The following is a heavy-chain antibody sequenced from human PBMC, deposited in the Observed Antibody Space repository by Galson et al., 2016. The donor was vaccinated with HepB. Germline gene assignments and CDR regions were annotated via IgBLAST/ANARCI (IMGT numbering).Heavy chain of an antibody. J-gene: IGHJ4*02. CDR3: TKVGPITGGLARYFDS. CDR2: TSFDGVNQ. D-gene: IGHD3-16*01. V-gene: IGHV3-30*18. CDR1: GFTFSSYG. Sequence: LRLSCAASGFTFSSYGMHWVRQAPGKGLEWVALTSFDGVNQYYADSVKGRFTISRDTSKNTLYLQMNSLKVEDTAVYYCTKVGPITGGLARYFDSWGQGTLVTVSS.